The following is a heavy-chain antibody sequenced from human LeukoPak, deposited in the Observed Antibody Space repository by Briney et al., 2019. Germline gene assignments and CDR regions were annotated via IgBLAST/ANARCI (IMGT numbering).Heavy chain of an antibody. J-gene: IGHJ3*02. CDR3: ARPSGRNWNAFDI. D-gene: IGHD1-14*01. V-gene: IGHV4-39*01. Sequence: PGGSLRLSCAASGFTFSSYAMSWVRQPPGKGLEWIGSINYSGNTYFNPSLQSRVAISVDTSKNQFSLKLSSLTAADTAVYSCARPSGRNWNAFDIWGQGTMVTVSS. CDR2: INYSGNT. CDR1: GFTFSSYA.